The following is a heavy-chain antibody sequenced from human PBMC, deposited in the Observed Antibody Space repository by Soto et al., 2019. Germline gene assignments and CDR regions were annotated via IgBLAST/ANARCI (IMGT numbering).Heavy chain of an antibody. V-gene: IGHV1-8*01. CDR1: GYTFTSYD. CDR2: MNPNGANT. Sequence: ASVKVSCKTCGYTFTSYDGNWARQATGQGLEWMGWMNPNGANTGYAQKFQGRVTMTTNTSISTAYTELSGLRSDDTAIYYCAKAGWGASCSDTACYTINDS. D-gene: IGHD2-2*02. CDR3: AKAGWGASCSDTACYTINDS. J-gene: IGHJ5*01.